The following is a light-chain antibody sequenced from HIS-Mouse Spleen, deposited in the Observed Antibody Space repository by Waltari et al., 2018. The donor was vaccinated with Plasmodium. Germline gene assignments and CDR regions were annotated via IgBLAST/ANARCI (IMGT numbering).Light chain of an antibody. CDR2: QDS. CDR1: KLGDKY. CDR3: QAWDSSTAWV. Sequence: SYELTQPPSVSVSPGQTASITCSGAKLGDKYACWYQQKPGQSPVLVIYQDSKRPSGIPERFSGSNSGNTATLTISGTQAMDEADYYCQAWDSSTAWVLGGGTKLTVL. V-gene: IGLV3-1*01. J-gene: IGLJ2*01.